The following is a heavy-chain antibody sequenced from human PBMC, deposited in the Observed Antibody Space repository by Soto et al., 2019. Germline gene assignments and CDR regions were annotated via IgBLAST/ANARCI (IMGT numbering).Heavy chain of an antibody. CDR2: ISYTGTT. D-gene: IGHD3-10*02. V-gene: IGHV4-39*02. CDR1: GGSISSYDSY. J-gene: IGHJ4*02. Sequence: QLQLQESGPGLVKPSETLSLICTVSGGSISSYDSYWSWIRQPPGMGLEWLGYISYTGTTYYNPSLKSRVTISFDTSKNRFSLDLTSVTAADTAVYYGARYVRGISDFDFWGQGTLVSVSS. CDR3: ARYVRGISDFDF.